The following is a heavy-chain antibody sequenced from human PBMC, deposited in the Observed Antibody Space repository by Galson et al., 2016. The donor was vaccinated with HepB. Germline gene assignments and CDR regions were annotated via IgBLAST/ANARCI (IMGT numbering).Heavy chain of an antibody. Sequence: SLRLSCAASGFTLSKNAMHWVRQAPGKAPEWVSSISSSKTYIYYADSVRGRFTVSRDNAKDSLYLQMYSLRAEDTATYYCAREGSVVKPTDPVSAFDFWGQGTVVTVSS. V-gene: IGHV3-21*01. CDR2: ISSSKTYI. CDR3: AREGSVVKPTDPVSAFDF. CDR1: GFTLSKNA. D-gene: IGHD1-1*01. J-gene: IGHJ3*01.